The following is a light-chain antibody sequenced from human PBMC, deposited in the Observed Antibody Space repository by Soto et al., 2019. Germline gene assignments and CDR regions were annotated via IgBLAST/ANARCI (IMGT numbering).Light chain of an antibody. Sequence: ELLMTPSPATLSVSPVERYPLSFRASQSISINLAWYQQKPGQAPRLLIYGASSRATGIPDRFSGSGSGTDFTLTIRRLEPEDFAVYYCQQYGSSPPWTVGQGTTGDIK. CDR3: QQYGSSPPWT. J-gene: IGKJ1*01. CDR1: QSISIN. V-gene: IGKV3-20*01. CDR2: GAS.